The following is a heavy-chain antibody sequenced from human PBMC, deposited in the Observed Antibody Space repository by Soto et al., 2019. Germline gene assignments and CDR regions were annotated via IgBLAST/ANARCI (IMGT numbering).Heavy chain of an antibody. CDR1: GYTFTGYY. J-gene: IGHJ3*02. CDR2: INPNSGGT. Sequence: ASVNVSCKASGYTFTGYYMHWVRQAPGQGLEWMGWINPNSGGTNYAQKFQGWVTMTRDTSISTAYMELSRLRSDDTAVYYCARVSMLPAHAFDIWGQGTMVTVSS. V-gene: IGHV1-2*04. CDR3: ARVSMLPAHAFDI. D-gene: IGHD2-8*01.